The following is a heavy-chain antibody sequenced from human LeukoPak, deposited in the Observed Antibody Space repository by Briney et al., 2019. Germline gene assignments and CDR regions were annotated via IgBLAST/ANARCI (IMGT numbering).Heavy chain of an antibody. J-gene: IGHJ4*02. CDR1: GGSISSGNYY. Sequence: PSQTLSLTCTVSGGSISSGNYYWSWIRQPAGKGLEWIGRIYTSGSTNYDPSLKSRVTIPVDTSKNQFSLKLSSVTAADTAVYYCARAHVEMATISRPRNIYFDYWGQGTLVTVSS. CDR3: ARAHVEMATISRPRNIYFDY. D-gene: IGHD5-24*01. V-gene: IGHV4-61*02. CDR2: IYTSGST.